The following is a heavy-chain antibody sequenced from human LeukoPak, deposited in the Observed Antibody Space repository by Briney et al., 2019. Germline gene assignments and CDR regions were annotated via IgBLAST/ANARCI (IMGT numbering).Heavy chain of an antibody. Sequence: GGSLRLSCAASGFTFSSYEMNWVRQAPGKGLEWVSYISSSGSTIYYADSVKGRFTISRDNSKNTLYLQMNSLRAEDTAVYYCAKSRSGGSWYYFDYWGQGTLVTVSS. CDR1: GFTFSSYE. CDR3: AKSRSGGSWYYFDY. CDR2: ISSSGSTI. V-gene: IGHV3-48*03. J-gene: IGHJ4*02. D-gene: IGHD2-15*01.